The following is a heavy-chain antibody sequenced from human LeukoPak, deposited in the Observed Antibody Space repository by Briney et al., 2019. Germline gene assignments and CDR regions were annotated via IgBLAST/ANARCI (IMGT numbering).Heavy chain of an antibody. Sequence: ASVRVSCKASGYTFTGYYMHWVRQAPAQGLEWMGWINPNSGGTNYAQKFQGRVTMTRDTSISTAYMELSSLRSDDTAVYYCARGRVVDTAMVDGDYWGQGTLVTVSS. D-gene: IGHD5-18*01. CDR2: INPNSGGT. V-gene: IGHV1-2*02. CDR3: ARGRVVDTAMVDGDY. J-gene: IGHJ4*02. CDR1: GYTFTGYY.